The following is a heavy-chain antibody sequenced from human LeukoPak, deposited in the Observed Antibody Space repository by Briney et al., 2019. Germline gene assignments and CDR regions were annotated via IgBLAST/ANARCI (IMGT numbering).Heavy chain of an antibody. J-gene: IGHJ4*02. V-gene: IGHV4-34*01. Sequence: SETLSLTCTVSGGSINNYYWSWIRQPPGKGLEWIGEINHSGSTNYNPSLKSRVTISVDTSKNQFSLKLSSVTAADTAVYYCASGSQGLLWFGESLDYWGQGTLVTVSS. D-gene: IGHD3-10*01. CDR1: GGSINNYY. CDR2: INHSGST. CDR3: ASGSQGLLWFGESLDY.